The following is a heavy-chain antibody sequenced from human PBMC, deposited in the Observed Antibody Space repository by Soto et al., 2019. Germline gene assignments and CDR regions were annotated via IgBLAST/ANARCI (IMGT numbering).Heavy chain of an antibody. Sequence: QVQLVESGGGVVQPGRSLRLSCAASGFTFSSYAMHWVRQAPGKGLEWVAVISYDGSNKYYADSVKGRFTISRDNSNHTLYLQMNSLRAEDTAVYYCARPLWRDDYNCGYFDLWGRGTLVTVSA. J-gene: IGHJ2*01. V-gene: IGHV3-30-3*01. CDR3: ARPLWRDDYNCGYFDL. D-gene: IGHD4-4*01. CDR2: ISYDGSNK. CDR1: GFTFSSYA.